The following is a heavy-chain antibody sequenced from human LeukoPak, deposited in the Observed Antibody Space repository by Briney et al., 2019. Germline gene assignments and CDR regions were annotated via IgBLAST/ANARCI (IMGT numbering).Heavy chain of an antibody. CDR2: INSDGSST. Sequence: GGSLRLSCAASGFTFSNYWMHWVRQAPGKGLVWVSRINSDGSSTRYADSVKGRFTSSRGNAENTLYLQMNSLRAEDTAVYYCTRGLAYCGGDCYNSLDYWGQGTLVTVSS. J-gene: IGHJ4*02. CDR1: GFTFSNYW. V-gene: IGHV3-74*01. D-gene: IGHD2-21*02. CDR3: TRGLAYCGGDCYNSLDY.